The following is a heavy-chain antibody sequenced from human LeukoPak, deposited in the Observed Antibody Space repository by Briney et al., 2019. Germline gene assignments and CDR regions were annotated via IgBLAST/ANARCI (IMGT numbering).Heavy chain of an antibody. V-gene: IGHV2-70*04. J-gene: IGHJ3*02. CDR2: IDWDDDK. CDR3: ARMGSGNYVFDI. CDR1: GFSLRTSGMR. D-gene: IGHD3-10*01. Sequence: SGPTLVNPTQTLTLTCTFSGFSLRTSGMRVSWIRQPPGKALEWLARIDWDDDKFYDTSLKTRLTISKDTSKNQVVLTMTNMDPVVTATYYCARMGSGNYVFDIWGQGTMVTVSS.